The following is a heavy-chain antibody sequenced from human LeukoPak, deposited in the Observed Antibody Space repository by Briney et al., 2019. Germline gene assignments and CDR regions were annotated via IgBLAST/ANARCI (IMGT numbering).Heavy chain of an antibody. Sequence: ASVTVSFTASGYTFTVYNMHWVRHAPGQGLGWVGWINTNSGGTNYSQKFQGRVTITRDTSISTAYMELSRQRSDDTDVDYCARDARRTTGTTRDHTTGNWGQGTLVTVSS. V-gene: IGHV1-2*02. CDR1: GYTFTVYN. CDR2: INTNSGGT. J-gene: IGHJ4*02. D-gene: IGHD1-1*01. CDR3: ARDARRTTGTTRDHTTGN.